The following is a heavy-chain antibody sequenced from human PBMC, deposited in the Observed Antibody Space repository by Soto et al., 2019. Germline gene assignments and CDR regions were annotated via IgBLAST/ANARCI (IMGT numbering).Heavy chain of an antibody. CDR1: GFTFSSHG. J-gene: IGHJ4*02. Sequence: QVQLVESGGGVVQPGRSLSLSCAASGFTFSSHGMHWVRQAPGKGLEWVAFIWYDGSNKYYADSVKGRFTISRDNSKSTLYLQMNSLTAEHTAVYYCARDLIAVAGGFDGWGQLAIITVSS. CDR3: ARDLIAVAGGFDG. CDR2: IWYDGSNK. D-gene: IGHD6-19*01. V-gene: IGHV3-33*01.